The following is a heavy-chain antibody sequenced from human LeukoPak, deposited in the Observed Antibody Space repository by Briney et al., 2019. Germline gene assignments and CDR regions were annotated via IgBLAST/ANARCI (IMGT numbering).Heavy chain of an antibody. CDR1: GYTFTSYD. V-gene: IGHV1-8*01. CDR3: VTTVVTPGVIDY. D-gene: IGHD4-23*01. CDR2: MNPNSGNT. Sequence: ASVKVSCKASGYTFTSYDINWVRQATGPGLEWMGWMNPNSGNTGYAQKFLGRVTMTRNTSISTAYMELSSLRSEDTAVYYCVTTVVTPGVIDYWGQGTLVTVSS. J-gene: IGHJ4*02.